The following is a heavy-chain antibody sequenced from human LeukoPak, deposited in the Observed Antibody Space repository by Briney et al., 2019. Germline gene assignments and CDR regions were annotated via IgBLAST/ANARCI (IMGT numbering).Heavy chain of an antibody. V-gene: IGHV3-74*01. CDR2: INGDGSST. CDR1: GFTSSSYW. D-gene: IGHD5-24*01. CDR3: ARDRSYNLDY. Sequence: GGSLRLSCAASGFTSSSYWMHWVRPAPGKGLVWVSHINGDGSSTSYADSVKGRVAISRDNAKNTLYLQINSLTAEDSAVYYCARDRSYNLDYWGQGTLVTVSS. J-gene: IGHJ4*02.